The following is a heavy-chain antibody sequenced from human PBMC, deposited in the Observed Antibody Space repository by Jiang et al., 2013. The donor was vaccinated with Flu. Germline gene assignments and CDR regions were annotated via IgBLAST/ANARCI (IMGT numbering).Heavy chain of an antibody. CDR2: IYPTGST. D-gene: IGHD6-19*01. Sequence: GPGLVKPSETLSLTCAVSGGSINNNYWWSWVRQSPEKGLEWIGEIYPTGSTNYNPSLKGRVTISLDKSKNQFSLKLNSVTAAGTAVYYCTGDHGSSGWYQWGQGTLVTVSS. CDR1: GGSINNNYW. J-gene: IGHJ4*02. CDR3: TGDHGSSGWYQ. V-gene: IGHV4-4*02.